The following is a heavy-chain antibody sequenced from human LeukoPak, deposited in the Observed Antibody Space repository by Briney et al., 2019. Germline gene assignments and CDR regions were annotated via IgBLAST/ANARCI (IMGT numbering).Heavy chain of an antibody. CDR3: TRFSTASSRPAYY. CDR1: GYSISTGYY. CDR2: IYHSGIT. D-gene: IGHD2-21*01. J-gene: IGHJ4*02. V-gene: IGHV4-38-2*01. Sequence: SETLSLTCAVSGYSISTGYYWGWIRQSPGEGLEWIGNIYHSGITHYNSSLQGRVTLSVDTSKNQFSLNLNSVTAADTAVYYCTRFSTASSRPAYYWGQGTLVIVSS.